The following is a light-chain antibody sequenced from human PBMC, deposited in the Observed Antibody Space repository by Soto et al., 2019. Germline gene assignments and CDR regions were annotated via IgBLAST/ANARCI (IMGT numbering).Light chain of an antibody. CDR3: QQYNNSPPRT. CDR1: QSVASN. CDR2: GAS. J-gene: IGKJ1*01. V-gene: IGKV3-15*01. Sequence: EIDMTQSPATRSVSPGERVTLSCRASQSVASNLAWYHQRFGQAPRLLIYGASVRATGIPARFRGSGSGTEFTLTISNVQSEDFAVYYCQQYNNSPPRTFGQGTKVDIK.